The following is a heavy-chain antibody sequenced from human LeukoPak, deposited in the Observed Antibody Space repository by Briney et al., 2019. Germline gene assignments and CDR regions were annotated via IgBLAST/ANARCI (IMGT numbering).Heavy chain of an antibody. D-gene: IGHD6-13*01. CDR2: IKQDGSEK. CDR3: ARGTIAAAGYYYFDY. Sequence: GGSLRLSCAASGFTFSSYWMSWVGQAPGKGLDWVANIKQDGSEKYYVDSVKGRFTISRDNAKNSLYLQMNSLRAEDTAVYYCARGTIAAAGYYYFDYWGQGTQVTVSS. V-gene: IGHV3-7*04. J-gene: IGHJ4*02. CDR1: GFTFSSYW.